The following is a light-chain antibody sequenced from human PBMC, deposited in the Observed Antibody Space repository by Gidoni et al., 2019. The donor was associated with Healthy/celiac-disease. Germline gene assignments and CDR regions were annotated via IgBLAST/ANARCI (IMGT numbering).Light chain of an antibody. CDR3: QRYYGTPYT. J-gene: IGKJ2*01. CDR1: QSVLYRSKNKNY. CDR2: WAS. Sequence: IVMTPYPDSLAVSLGDRATINCKSSQSVLYRSKNKNYLAWYQQKPGQPPKLLIYWASTRESGVPDRFRGSGSGTDFTLTIFSLQAEDVAVYYCQRYYGTPYTFGQGTKLEIK. V-gene: IGKV4-1*01.